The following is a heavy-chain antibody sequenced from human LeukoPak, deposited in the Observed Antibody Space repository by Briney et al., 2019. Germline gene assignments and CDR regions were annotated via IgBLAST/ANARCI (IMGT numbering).Heavy chain of an antibody. CDR1: GFTFSTYS. Sequence: GGSLRLSCAASGFTFSTYSMNWVRQAPGKGLEWVSYISSSSSTIYYADSVKGRFTISRDNAKNSLYLQMNSLRAEDTAVYYCATKKGHYYGSGSQTDYWGQGTLVTVSS. D-gene: IGHD3-10*01. CDR3: ATKKGHYYGSGSQTDY. CDR2: ISSSSSTI. V-gene: IGHV3-48*01. J-gene: IGHJ4*02.